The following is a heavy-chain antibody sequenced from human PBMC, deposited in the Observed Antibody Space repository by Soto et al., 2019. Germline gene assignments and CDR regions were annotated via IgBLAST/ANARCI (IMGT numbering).Heavy chain of an antibody. CDR2: ISGSGATT. D-gene: IGHD2-2*01. J-gene: IGHJ4*02. V-gene: IGHV3-23*01. CDR3: AAGGYCTSTTCLSTD. Sequence: VQLLESGGGLVQPGGSLRLSCAVSGFTFSNYAMTWVRQAPGKGLEWVSAISGSGATTNYADSVKDRFTISRDNSKNTLHLQMNSLRAEDTAVYYCAAGGYCTSTTCLSTDWGQGTLVTVSS. CDR1: GFTFSNYA.